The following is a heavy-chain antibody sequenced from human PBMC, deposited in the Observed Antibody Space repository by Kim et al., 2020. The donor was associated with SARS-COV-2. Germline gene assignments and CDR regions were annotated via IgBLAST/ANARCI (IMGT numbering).Heavy chain of an antibody. J-gene: IGHJ4*02. V-gene: IGHV1-18*01. Sequence: ASVKVSCKASGYTFSDYNINWVRQAPGQGLEWMGWSSTYNGNTKYSQNFQGRVTFTTDTSTSTAYLEVKSLSHDDTAVYYCAREPTAPPNCFYYWGQGTL. CDR2: SSTYNGNT. CDR1: GYTFSDYN. CDR3: AREPTAPPNCFYY.